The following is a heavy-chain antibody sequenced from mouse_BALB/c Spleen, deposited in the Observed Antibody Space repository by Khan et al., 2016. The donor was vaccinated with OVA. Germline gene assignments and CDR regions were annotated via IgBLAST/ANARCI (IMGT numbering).Heavy chain of an antibody. V-gene: IGHV3-6*02. Sequence: EVQLQESGPGLVKPSQSLSLTCSVTGYSITSGYYWNWIRQFPGNTLEWMGYINYGGNNNYNPSLKNRISITRDTSKNQFFLRLNSVTAEDSATYYCPRGGRWFDYWGQGTLVTVSA. CDR3: PRGGRWFDY. CDR2: INYGGNN. CDR1: GYSITSGYY. J-gene: IGHJ3*01.